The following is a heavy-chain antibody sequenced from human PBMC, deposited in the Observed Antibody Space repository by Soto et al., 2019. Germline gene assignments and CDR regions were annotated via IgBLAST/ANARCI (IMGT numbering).Heavy chain of an antibody. CDR3: ARGQFWRSSFDY. D-gene: IGHD6-13*01. CDR1: GGSFSGYY. V-gene: IGHV4-34*02. J-gene: IGHJ4*02. CDR2: INHSGST. Sequence: QVQLQQWGAGLLKPSETLSLTCAVYGGSFSGYYWSWIRQPPGKGLEWSGEINHSGSTNYNPSLKSRVAISVDTSKNQFSLKLSSVTAADTAVYYCARGQFWRSSFDYWGQGTLVTVSS.